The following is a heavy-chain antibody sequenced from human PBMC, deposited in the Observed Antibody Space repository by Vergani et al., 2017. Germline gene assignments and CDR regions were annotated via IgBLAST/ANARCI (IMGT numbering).Heavy chain of an antibody. D-gene: IGHD2-21*02. J-gene: IGHJ6*02. CDR1: GFTFGYYA. CDR3: TRDAVTIWEHIVVVTAPPVYYYYYYGMDV. Sequence: EVQLVESGGDLVQPGRSLRLSCTASGFTFGYYAMDWFRQAPGQGLEWVCGIRSKAYGQATIYAASAKGRFTLSRDDFKSIAYLQMNSLKIEDTAVYYCTRDAVTIWEHIVVVTAPPVYYYYYYGMDVWGQGTTVTVSS. CDR2: IRSKAYGQAT. V-gene: IGHV3-49*03.